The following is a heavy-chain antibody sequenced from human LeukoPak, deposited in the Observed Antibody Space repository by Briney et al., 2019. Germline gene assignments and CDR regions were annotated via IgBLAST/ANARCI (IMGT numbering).Heavy chain of an antibody. CDR1: GYSFTSYW. V-gene: IGHV5-51*01. D-gene: IGHD3-22*01. CDR2: IYPGDSDT. Sequence: GESLKISCKGSGYSFTSYWIGWVRQMPGKGLEWMGIIYPGDSDTSYSPSFQGQVTISADKSISTAYLQWSSLKASDTAMYYCARRYYYGSSGYYGDDAFDIWGQGTMVTVSS. CDR3: ARRYYYGSSGYYGDDAFDI. J-gene: IGHJ3*02.